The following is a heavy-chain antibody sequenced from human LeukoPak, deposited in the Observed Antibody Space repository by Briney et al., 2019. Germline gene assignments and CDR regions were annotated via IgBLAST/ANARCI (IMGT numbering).Heavy chain of an antibody. D-gene: IGHD1-26*01. Sequence: GGSLRLSCAASGFTFSSYSMNWVRQAPGKGLEWVSSISSSSSYIYYADSVKGRFTISRDNAKNSLYLQMNSLRAEDTALYYCAKDQGAILYYFDYWGQGTLVTVSS. V-gene: IGHV3-21*04. CDR1: GFTFSSYS. CDR3: AKDQGAILYYFDY. J-gene: IGHJ4*02. CDR2: ISSSSSYI.